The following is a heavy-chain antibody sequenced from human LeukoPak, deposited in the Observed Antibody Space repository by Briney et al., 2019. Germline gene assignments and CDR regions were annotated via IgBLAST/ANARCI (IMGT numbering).Heavy chain of an antibody. V-gene: IGHV3-7*01. D-gene: IGHD3-10*01. Sequence: GGSLRLSCAASGLTFSSYWMTWVRQAPGKGLEWVANIKQDGSEKYYVDSVKGRFTVSRDNAKNSLFLQMNSLRAEDTAVYYCARDRWFGELGVAFDIWGQGTMVTVSS. J-gene: IGHJ3*02. CDR2: IKQDGSEK. CDR1: GLTFSSYW. CDR3: ARDRWFGELGVAFDI.